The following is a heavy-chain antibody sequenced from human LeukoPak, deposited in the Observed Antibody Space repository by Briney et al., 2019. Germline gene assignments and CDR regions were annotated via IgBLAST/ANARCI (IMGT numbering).Heavy chain of an antibody. CDR3: ARGLWFGELLYPTPDY. Sequence: GGSLRLSCAASGFTVSSNYMSWVRQAPGRGLEWVSVIYSGGSTYYADSVKGRFTISRDNAKNSLYLQMNSLRAEDTAVYYCARGLWFGELLYPTPDYWGQGTLVTVSS. CDR2: IYSGGST. D-gene: IGHD3-10*01. V-gene: IGHV3-66*01. J-gene: IGHJ4*02. CDR1: GFTVSSNY.